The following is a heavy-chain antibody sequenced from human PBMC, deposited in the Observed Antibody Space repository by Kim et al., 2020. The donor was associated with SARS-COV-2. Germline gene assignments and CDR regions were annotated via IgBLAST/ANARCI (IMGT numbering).Heavy chain of an antibody. D-gene: IGHD3-10*01. V-gene: IGHV3-33*03. CDR3: ARHRGIITTVRGVGYGLGV. CDR2: ICADGNTK. CDR1: GFTFFTYG. J-gene: IGHJ6*02. Sequence: GGSLRLSCAASGFTFFTYGIHWVRQAPGKGLEWVAIICADGNTKYYVDSVKGRFAVSRDNSKNTVYLQMNNLRVDDSAMYYCARHRGIITTVRGVGYGLGVWGQGTSVTVYS.